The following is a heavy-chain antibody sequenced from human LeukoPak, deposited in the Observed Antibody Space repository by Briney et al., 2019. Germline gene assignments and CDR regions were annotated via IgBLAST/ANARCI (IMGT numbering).Heavy chain of an antibody. CDR2: IYPGDSDT. CDR3: ARHYSSSSGDAFDI. Sequence: GESLKISCKGSGYSFTTYWIAWVRQMPGKGLEWMGIIYPGDSDTRYSPSSQGQVTISADKSINTAYLRWSSLKASDTAMYYCARHYSSSSGDAFDIWGQGTMVTVSS. CDR1: GYSFTTYW. J-gene: IGHJ3*02. V-gene: IGHV5-51*01. D-gene: IGHD6-6*01.